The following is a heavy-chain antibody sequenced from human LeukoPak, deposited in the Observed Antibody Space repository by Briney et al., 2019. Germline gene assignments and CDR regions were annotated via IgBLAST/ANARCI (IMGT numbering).Heavy chain of an antibody. CDR3: AKPRQNSYGYYFDY. CDR1: GFTFSSFN. J-gene: IGHJ4*02. D-gene: IGHD5-18*01. CDR2: ISSSGSTK. Sequence: GGSLRLSCAASGFTFSSFNMNWVRQAPGKGLEWVSDISSSGSTKYYADSLRGRFTISRDNAKNSLYLQMSSLRAEDTALYYCAKPRQNSYGYYFDYWGQGTLVTVSS. V-gene: IGHV3-48*01.